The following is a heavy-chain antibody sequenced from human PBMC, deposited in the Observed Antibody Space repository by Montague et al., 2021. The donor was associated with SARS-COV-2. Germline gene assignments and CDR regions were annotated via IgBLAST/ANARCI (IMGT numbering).Heavy chain of an antibody. CDR3: ARTSASSDY. CDR2: TYYRSKWYN. Sequence: CAISEDSVSRNSAAWNWIRQSPSRGPEWLGRTYYRSKWYNDYAVSVKSRITINPDTSKNQISLRLNSVTPEDTAVYYCARTSASSDYWGQGTLVTVSS. D-gene: IGHD1-26*01. CDR1: EDSVSRNSAA. J-gene: IGHJ4*02. V-gene: IGHV6-1*01.